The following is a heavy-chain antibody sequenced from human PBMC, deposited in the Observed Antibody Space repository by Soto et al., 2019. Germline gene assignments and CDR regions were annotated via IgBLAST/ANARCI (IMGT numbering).Heavy chain of an antibody. CDR2: FDPEDGET. J-gene: IGHJ4*02. CDR1: GHTLTELS. D-gene: IGHD1-1*01. V-gene: IGHV1-24*01. Sequence: QVQLVQSGAEVKKPGASVKVSCKVSGHTLTELSMHWVRQAPGKGLEWMGGFDPEDGETISAQNFQGRVTLTEDTSTDSTYLELSSLRSDDTGVYYCAAGGTRWLHSPFDYWGQGTLITISS. CDR3: AAGGTRWLHSPFDY.